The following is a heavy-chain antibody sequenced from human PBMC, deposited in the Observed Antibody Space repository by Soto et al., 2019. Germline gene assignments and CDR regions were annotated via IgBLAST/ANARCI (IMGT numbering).Heavy chain of an antibody. D-gene: IGHD2-8*01. CDR2: IFYSGST. Sequence: SETLSLTCTVSGGSISSGDYYWSWIRQPPGKGLEWIGYIFYSGSTYYNSSLKSRLTISVDTSKNQFSLKLSSVTAADTAVYYCVRVSRYCTNGVCYKFLDYWGQGTLVTVSS. V-gene: IGHV4-30-4*01. CDR1: GGSISSGDYY. J-gene: IGHJ4*02. CDR3: VRVSRYCTNGVCYKFLDY.